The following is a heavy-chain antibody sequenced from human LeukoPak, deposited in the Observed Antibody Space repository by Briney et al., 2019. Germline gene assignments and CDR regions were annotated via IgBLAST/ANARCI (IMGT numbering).Heavy chain of an antibody. V-gene: IGHV3-64D*09. J-gene: IGHJ4*02. Sequence: GGSLRLSCSASGFTFSSYAMHWVRQAPGKGLGYVSAVSSNRGSRYYTDSVKGRFTISRDNSKNTLYLQMSSLRAKDAAVYYCLKRPYSSSLGNFDYWGQGTLVTVSS. D-gene: IGHD6-13*01. CDR2: VSSNRGSR. CDR3: LKRPYSSSLGNFDY. CDR1: GFTFSSYA.